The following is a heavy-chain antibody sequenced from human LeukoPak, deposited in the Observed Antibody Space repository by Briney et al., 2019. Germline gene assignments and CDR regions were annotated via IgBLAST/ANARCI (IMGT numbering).Heavy chain of an antibody. V-gene: IGHV1-2*06. J-gene: IGHJ5*02. CDR3: AKNLAS. CDR2: IHPNSGDT. CDR1: GYTFTGHY. Sequence: ASVKVSCEASGYTFTGHYMHWVRQAPGQGLEWMGRIHPNSGDTIYAQIFQGRVTMTRDTSVSTAYMELSSLTSGDTAVYYCAKNLASWGQGTLVTVSS. D-gene: IGHD3-3*02.